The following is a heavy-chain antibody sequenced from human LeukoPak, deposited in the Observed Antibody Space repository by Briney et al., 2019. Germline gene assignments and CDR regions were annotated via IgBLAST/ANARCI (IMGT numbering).Heavy chain of an antibody. CDR1: GFAFRNFW. CDR3: AKGRGGYWDFYFDY. V-gene: IGHV3-7*03. D-gene: IGHD1-26*01. J-gene: IGHJ4*02. CDR2: TKQDGSGK. Sequence: GGSLRLSCAASGFAFRNFWMSWVRQAPGKGLELVANTKQDGSGKYYVDSVEGRFTVSRDNAKNSLYLQMNSLRAEDTAVYYCAKGRGGYWDFYFDYWGQGTLVTVSS.